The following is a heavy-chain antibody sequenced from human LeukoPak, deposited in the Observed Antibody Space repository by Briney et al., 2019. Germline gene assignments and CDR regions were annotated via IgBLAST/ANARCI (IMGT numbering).Heavy chain of an antibody. Sequence: GGSLRLSCAASGFTFSSYDMHWVRQATGKGLEWVSAIGTAGDTYYPGSVKGRFTISRENAKNSLYLQMNSLRAGDTAVYYCAREGWERGYFDYWGQGTLVTVSS. CDR2: IGTAGDT. V-gene: IGHV3-13*01. CDR3: AREGWERGYFDY. CDR1: GFTFSSYD. D-gene: IGHD4-23*01. J-gene: IGHJ4*02.